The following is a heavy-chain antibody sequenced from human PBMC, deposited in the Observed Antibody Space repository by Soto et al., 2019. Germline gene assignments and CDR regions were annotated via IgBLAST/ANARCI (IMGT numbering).Heavy chain of an antibody. V-gene: IGHV3-30*18. J-gene: IGHJ4*02. Sequence: QVQLVESGGGVVQPGRSLSLSCAASGLTFSDYGMHWVRQAPGKGLEWVTIISYDGSNQYYADSVKGRFTISRDNSKNTLYLQMNSLRLEDTGVYYCAKALGELSPESFDHWGQGVLVTVSS. CDR3: AKALGELSPESFDH. D-gene: IGHD3-16*02. CDR2: ISYDGSNQ. CDR1: GLTFSDYG.